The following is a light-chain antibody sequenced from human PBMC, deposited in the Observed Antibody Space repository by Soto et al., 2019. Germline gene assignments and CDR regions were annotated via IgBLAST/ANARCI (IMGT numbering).Light chain of an antibody. V-gene: IGLV1-47*01. Sequence: QSVLTQPPSASGTPGQRVTLSCSGSSSNIGSNHVYWYQQLPGTAPKLVIYRNSQRPYGVPDRLSGSKSGTSASLTFSGLRFEDEADYYCAAWDDSLKAVVFGGGTKTTVL. CDR1: SSNIGSNH. J-gene: IGLJ2*01. CDR2: RNS. CDR3: AAWDDSLKAVV.